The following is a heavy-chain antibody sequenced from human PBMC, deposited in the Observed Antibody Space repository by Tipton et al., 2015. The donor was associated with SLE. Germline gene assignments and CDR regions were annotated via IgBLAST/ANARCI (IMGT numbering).Heavy chain of an antibody. J-gene: IGHJ4*02. Sequence: SLRLSCAASGFMFSSYSMNWVRQAPGKGLEWVSSISSSSSYIYYADSVKGRFTISRDNAKNSLYLQMNSLRAEDTAVYYCARGSYYYDSSGYLDYWDQGTLVTDSS. CDR2: ISSSSSYI. V-gene: IGHV3-21*01. D-gene: IGHD3-22*01. CDR1: GFMFSSYS. CDR3: ARGSYYYDSSGYLDY.